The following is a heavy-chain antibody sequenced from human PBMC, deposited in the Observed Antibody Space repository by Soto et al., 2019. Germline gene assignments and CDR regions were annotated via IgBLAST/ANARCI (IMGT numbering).Heavy chain of an antibody. D-gene: IGHD6-19*01. V-gene: IGHV3-30-3*01. CDR2: ISFDGSTK. J-gene: IGHJ6*02. CDR1: GFTFSNYA. CDR3: ARRAVPGHYYYYYYSLDV. Sequence: QVQLVESGGGVVQPGRSLRLSCAASGFTFSNYAMHWVRQAPGRGLEWLALISFDGSTKYYADSVKGRFTISRDNSNNTLFLQMNSLRPEDTAVYYRARRAVPGHYYYYYYSLDVWGQGTTVTVSS.